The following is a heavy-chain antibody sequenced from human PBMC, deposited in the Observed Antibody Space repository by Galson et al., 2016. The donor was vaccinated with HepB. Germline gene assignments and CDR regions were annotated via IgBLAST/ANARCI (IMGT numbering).Heavy chain of an antibody. V-gene: IGHV3-30*19. CDR1: GFTFSYYG. J-gene: IGHJ4*02. CDR3: ARDNAQIGLLDY. Sequence: SLRLSCAASGFTFSYYGMHWVRQAPGKGLEWVAVISYDETDKNYADSVKGRFTISRDNSKNTLYLQMSSLRTEDTALYYCARDNAQIGLLDYWGQGTLVTVSS. D-gene: IGHD2-8*01. CDR2: ISYDETDK.